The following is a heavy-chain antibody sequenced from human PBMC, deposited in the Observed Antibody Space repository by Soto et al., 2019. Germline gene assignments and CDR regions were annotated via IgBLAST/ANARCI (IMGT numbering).Heavy chain of an antibody. V-gene: IGHV1-18*01. CDR1: GYTFTNYG. CDR2: IGAYNGNT. D-gene: IGHD6-6*01. CDR3: ARVRQLVVYFYYYMDV. Sequence: QVQLLQSGAEVKKPGASVKVSCKASGYTFTNYGITWVRQAPGQGLEWMGWIGAYNGNTHYTERPQGRVTMTTDTPTSTAYMELRGLRSDDSAVYYCARVRQLVVYFYYYMDVWGNGTTVTVSS. J-gene: IGHJ6*03.